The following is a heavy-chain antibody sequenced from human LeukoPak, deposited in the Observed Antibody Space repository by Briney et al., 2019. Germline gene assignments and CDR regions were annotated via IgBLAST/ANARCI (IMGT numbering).Heavy chain of an antibody. CDR2: IKQDGSET. J-gene: IGHJ4*02. CDR1: GFSFSSYA. V-gene: IGHV3-7*01. Sequence: PGGSLRLSCATSGFSFSSYAMSWVRQAPGKGLEWVANIKQDGSETYYVDSVKGRFTISRDNAKNSLYLQMNSLRAEDTAVYYCARDYNLGQGTLVTVSS. CDR3: ARDYN.